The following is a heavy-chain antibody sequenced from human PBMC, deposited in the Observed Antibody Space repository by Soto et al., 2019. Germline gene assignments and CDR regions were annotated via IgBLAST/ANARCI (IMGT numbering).Heavy chain of an antibody. CDR3: ARDRRDGYNKGSDYFDY. J-gene: IGHJ4*02. Sequence: SETLSLTWTVSGGSVSSGSYYWSWIRQPPGKGLEWIGYIYYSGSTNYNPSLKSRVTISVDTSKNQFSLKLSSVTAADTAVYYCARDRRDGYNKGSDYFDYWGQGTLVTVSS. CDR1: GGSVSSGSYY. D-gene: IGHD3-10*01. V-gene: IGHV4-61*01. CDR2: IYYSGST.